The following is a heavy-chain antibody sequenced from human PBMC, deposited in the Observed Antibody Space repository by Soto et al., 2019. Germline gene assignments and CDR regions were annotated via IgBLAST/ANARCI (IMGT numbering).Heavy chain of an antibody. Sequence: PGGSLRLSCAASGFTFSSYAMHWVRQAPGKGLEWVAVISYDGSNKYYADSVKGRFTISRDNSKNTLYLQMNSLRAEDTAVYYCARDQRDTAMVTPDYWGQGTLVTVSS. CDR1: GFTFSSYA. J-gene: IGHJ4*02. CDR3: ARDQRDTAMVTPDY. V-gene: IGHV3-30-3*01. CDR2: ISYDGSNK. D-gene: IGHD5-18*01.